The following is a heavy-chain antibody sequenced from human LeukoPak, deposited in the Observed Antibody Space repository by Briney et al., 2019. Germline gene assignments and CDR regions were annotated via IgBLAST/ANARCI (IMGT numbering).Heavy chain of an antibody. J-gene: IGHJ3*02. V-gene: IGHV1-46*01. CDR2: INPSGGST. Sequence: ASVKVYCKASGYTFTSYYMQWVRQAPGQGLEWMGIINPSGGSTSYAQKFQGRVTMTRDTSTSTVYMELSSLRSEDTAVYYCAREKSRKSGYSYGYVGDMPLQAFDIWGQGTMVTVSS. D-gene: IGHD5-18*01. CDR3: AREKSRKSGYSYGYVGDMPLQAFDI. CDR1: GYTFTSYY.